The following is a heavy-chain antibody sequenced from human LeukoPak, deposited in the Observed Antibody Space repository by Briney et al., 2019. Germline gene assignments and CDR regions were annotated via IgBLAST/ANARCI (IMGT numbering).Heavy chain of an antibody. Sequence: GGSLRLSCAASGFTFSSYWMSWVRQAPGKGLEWVANIKQDGSEKYYVDSVKGRFTISRDNAKNSLYLQMNSLRAEDTAVYYCARDSYSYGYYFDYWGQGTLVTVSS. J-gene: IGHJ4*02. CDR1: GFTFSSYW. V-gene: IGHV3-7*01. CDR2: IKQDGSEK. CDR3: ARDSYSYGYYFDY. D-gene: IGHD5-18*01.